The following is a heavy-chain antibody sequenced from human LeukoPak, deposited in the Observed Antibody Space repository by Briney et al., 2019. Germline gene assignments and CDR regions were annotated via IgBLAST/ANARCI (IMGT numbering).Heavy chain of an antibody. D-gene: IGHD1-26*01. CDR1: GFTFSSYW. J-gene: IGHJ4*02. CDR3: ARDGGSYLNYFDY. Sequence: PGGSLSLSCAASGFTFSSYWMHWVRHAPGKGLVWVSRINSDGSSTNYADSVKGRFTISRDNAKNTLYLQMNSLRAEDTAVYYCARDGGSYLNYFDYWGQGTLVTVSS. V-gene: IGHV3-74*01. CDR2: INSDGSST.